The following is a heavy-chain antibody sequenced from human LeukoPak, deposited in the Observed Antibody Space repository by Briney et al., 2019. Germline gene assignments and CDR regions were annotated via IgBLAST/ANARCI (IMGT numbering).Heavy chain of an antibody. D-gene: IGHD2-2*02. CDR1: VYTFTGYN. Sequence: ASVKVSCKGSVYTFTGYNMHWVRQTPGHRLERMGWINTNSGGTNYAQKFQGRVTTTRDTCISTAFMELSRLTSDDTAIYYCAKARIVQASASILDSWGQGTLVTVSS. J-gene: IGHJ4*02. V-gene: IGHV1-2*02. CDR2: INTNSGGT. CDR3: AKARIVQASASILDS.